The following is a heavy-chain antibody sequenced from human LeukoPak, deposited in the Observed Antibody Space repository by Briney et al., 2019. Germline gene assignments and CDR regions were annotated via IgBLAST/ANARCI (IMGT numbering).Heavy chain of an antibody. Sequence: SETLSLTCTVSGGSISSGGYYWSWIRQHPGKGLEWIGHIYYSGSTYYNPSLKSRVTISVDTSKNQFSLKLSSVTAADTAVYYCARAPRIAGGTRWDYWGQGTLVTVSS. CDR2: IYYSGST. V-gene: IGHV4-31*03. CDR3: ARAPRIAGGTRWDY. J-gene: IGHJ4*02. D-gene: IGHD2-21*01. CDR1: GGSISSGGYY.